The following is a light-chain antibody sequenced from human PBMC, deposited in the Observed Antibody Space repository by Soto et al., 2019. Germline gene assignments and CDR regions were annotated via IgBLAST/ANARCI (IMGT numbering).Light chain of an antibody. CDR3: SSYTTSNTYL. CDR1: SSDVGGYNY. CDR2: DVS. V-gene: IGLV2-14*01. J-gene: IGLJ1*01. Sequence: QSVLTQHASVSGSPGQSITISCTGTSSDVGGYNYVSWYQQFPGKAPKLMIYDVSNRPSGVSNRFSGSKSGNTASLTFSGFQAEVVADYYCSSYTTSNTYLFGTGTKVTVL.